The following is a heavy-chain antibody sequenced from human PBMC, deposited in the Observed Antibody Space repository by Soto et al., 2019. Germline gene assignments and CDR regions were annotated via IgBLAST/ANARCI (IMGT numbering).Heavy chain of an antibody. D-gene: IGHD3-10*01. J-gene: IGHJ6*02. CDR2: IKSKTDGGTT. V-gene: IGHV3-15*01. Sequence: GGSLRLSCAASGFTFSNAWMSWVRQAPGKGLEWVGRIKSKTDGGTTDYAAPVKGRFTISRDDSKNTLYLQMNSLKTEDTAVYYCTTRGTMVRGVIYPYYYGMDVWGQGTTAPVSS. CDR3: TTRGTMVRGVIYPYYYGMDV. CDR1: GFTFSNAW.